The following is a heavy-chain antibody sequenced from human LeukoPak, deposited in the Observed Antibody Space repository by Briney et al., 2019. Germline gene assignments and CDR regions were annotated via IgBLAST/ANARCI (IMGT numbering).Heavy chain of an antibody. Sequence: SETLSLTCSVSGDSISNNNYYWGWIRQPPGKGLEWIGSIYYSGSTYYSPSLKSRVTISVDTSKNQFSLKLRSLTATDTAVYYCARLPTGYPNWFDTWGQGILVTVSS. V-gene: IGHV4-39*01. CDR3: ARLPTGYPNWFDT. J-gene: IGHJ5*02. CDR1: GDSISNNNYY. D-gene: IGHD5-18*01. CDR2: IYYSGST.